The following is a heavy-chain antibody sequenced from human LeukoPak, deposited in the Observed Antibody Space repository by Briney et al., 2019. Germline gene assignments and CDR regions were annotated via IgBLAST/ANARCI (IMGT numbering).Heavy chain of an antibody. Sequence: ASVKVSCKASGYTFTSYGISWVRQAPGQGLEWMGWISAYNGNTNYAQKLQGRVTMTTDTSTSTAYMELRSLRSDDTAVYYCARDPNQYYDFWSGYPLGYYYGMDVWGQGTTVTVS. CDR3: ARDPNQYYDFWSGYPLGYYYGMDV. J-gene: IGHJ6*02. CDR1: GYTFTSYG. CDR2: ISAYNGNT. D-gene: IGHD3-3*01. V-gene: IGHV1-18*01.